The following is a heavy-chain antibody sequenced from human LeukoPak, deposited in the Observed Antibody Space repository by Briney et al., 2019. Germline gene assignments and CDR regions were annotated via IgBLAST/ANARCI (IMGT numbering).Heavy chain of an antibody. J-gene: IGHJ6*02. D-gene: IGHD5-12*01. CDR2: ISYDGSNK. CDR1: GFTFSSYA. V-gene: IGHV3-30*18. CDR3: AKVLSRSKMDIVATSLNHLYYYYGMDV. Sequence: GGSLRLSCAASGFTFSSYAMSWVRQAPGKGLEWVAVISYDGSNKYYADSVKGRFTISRDNSKNTLYLQMNSLRAEDTAVYYCAKVLSRSKMDIVATSLNHLYYYYGMDVWGQGTTVTVSS.